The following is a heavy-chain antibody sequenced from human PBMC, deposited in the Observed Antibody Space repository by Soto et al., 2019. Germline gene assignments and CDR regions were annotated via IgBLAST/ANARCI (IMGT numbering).Heavy chain of an antibody. D-gene: IGHD2-15*01. CDR1: GGSISSSSYY. V-gene: IGHV4-39*01. CDR2: IYYSGST. CDR3: ARHVVSRAGYYYGMDV. Sequence: SETLSLTCTVSGGSISSSSYYWGWIRQPPGKGLEWIGSIYYSGSTYYNPSLKSRVTISVDTSKNQFSLKLSSVTAADKAVYYCARHVVSRAGYYYGMDVWGQGTTVTVSS. J-gene: IGHJ6*02.